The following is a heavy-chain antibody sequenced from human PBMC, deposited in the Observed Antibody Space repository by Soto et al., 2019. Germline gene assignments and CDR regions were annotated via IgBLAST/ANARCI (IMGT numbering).Heavy chain of an antibody. CDR3: ARGGRTTVTTFDY. D-gene: IGHD4-17*01. CDR1: GGSISSGGYS. Sequence: LSLTCAVSGGSISSGGYSWSWIRQPPGKGLEWIGYIYHSGSTYYNPSLKSRVTISVDRSKNQFSLKLSSVTAADTAVYYCARGGRTTVTTFDYWGQGTLVTVSS. CDR2: IYHSGST. J-gene: IGHJ4*02. V-gene: IGHV4-30-2*01.